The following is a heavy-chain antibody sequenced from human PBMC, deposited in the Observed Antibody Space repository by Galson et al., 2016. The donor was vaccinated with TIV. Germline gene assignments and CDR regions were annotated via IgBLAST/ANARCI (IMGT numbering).Heavy chain of an antibody. D-gene: IGHD1-26*01. CDR3: ARRETYCAFDV. J-gene: IGHJ3*01. Sequence: TLSLTYTVSGASNRRGDYYLSWIRQPPGKALEWIVSIFHSVTTYYNPSLKSPVSISVDTYKKQFSLILRSVTAADTAVYYCARRETYCAFDVWGRGTMVTASS. CDR2: IFHSVTT. V-gene: IGHV4-31*01. CDR1: GASNRRGDYY.